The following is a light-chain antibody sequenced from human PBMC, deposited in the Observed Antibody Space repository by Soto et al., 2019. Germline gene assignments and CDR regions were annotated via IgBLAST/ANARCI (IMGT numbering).Light chain of an antibody. Sequence: IQMTQSPSSLSASVGDRVTITCRASQSISSYLNWYQQKPGKAPKLLIYAASSLQSGGPSRFSGSGSGTDFTLTISSLQPEDFATYYCQQSYSTPRTFGQGTNVDIK. CDR2: AAS. J-gene: IGKJ1*01. CDR3: QQSYSTPRT. CDR1: QSISSY. V-gene: IGKV1-39*01.